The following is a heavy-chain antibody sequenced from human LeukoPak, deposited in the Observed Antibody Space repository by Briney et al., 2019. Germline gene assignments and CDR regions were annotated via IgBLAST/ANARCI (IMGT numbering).Heavy chain of an antibody. J-gene: IGHJ3*02. V-gene: IGHV1-2*02. CDR1: GYTFTGYY. CDR2: INTNSGGT. D-gene: IGHD3-16*02. CDR3: ARDSFMNTFGGVIVIRNAFDI. Sequence: ASVKVSCKASGYTFTGYYMHWVRQAPGQGLEWMGWINTNSGGTNYAQKFKGRVTMTRDTSISTAYMELSRLRSDDTAVYYCARDSFMNTFGGVIVIRNAFDIWGQGTMVTVSS.